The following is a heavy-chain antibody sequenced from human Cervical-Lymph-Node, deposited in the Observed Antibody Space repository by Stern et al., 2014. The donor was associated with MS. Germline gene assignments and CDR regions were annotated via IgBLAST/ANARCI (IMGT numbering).Heavy chain of an antibody. V-gene: IGHV5-51*03. Sequence: VQLVQSGAEVKKPGESLKISCKGSGYRFTSAFIAWVRQMPGKGLEWMGIIYPGDSDTIYSPSFQGQVTISVDKSISTAYLQFSRLKPSDSAMYFCARGFFHDSYGYYESGRAFDVWGQGTKVIVS. CDR1: GYRFTSAF. D-gene: IGHD3-22*01. CDR2: IYPGDSDT. J-gene: IGHJ3*01. CDR3: ARGFFHDSYGYYESGRAFDV.